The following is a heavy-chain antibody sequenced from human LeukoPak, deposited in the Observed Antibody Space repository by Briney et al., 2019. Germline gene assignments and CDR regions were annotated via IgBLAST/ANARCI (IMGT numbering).Heavy chain of an antibody. D-gene: IGHD3-10*01. CDR2: ISGSGGST. V-gene: IGHV3-23*01. CDR1: GFTFSSYA. CDR3: AKDDNYYGSGSYQDY. Sequence: GGSLRLSCAASGFTFSSYATSWVRQAPGKGLEWVSAISGSGGSTYYADSVKGRFTISRDNSKNTPYLQMNSLRAEDTAVYYCAKDDNYYGSGSYQDYWGQGTLVTVSS. J-gene: IGHJ4*02.